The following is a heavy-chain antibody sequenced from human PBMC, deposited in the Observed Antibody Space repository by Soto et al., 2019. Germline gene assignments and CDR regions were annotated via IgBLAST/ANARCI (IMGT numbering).Heavy chain of an antibody. Sequence: PGGSLRLSCAASGFTFGPYTMNWVRQAPGKGLEWVSALGGGGDTHYAESVKGRFTISRDYSKNILLLQMNSLRDEDSAIYYCTKDRHPDGIWTFDFWGQGTLVTVSS. CDR3: TKDRHPDGIWTFDF. CDR1: GFTFGPYT. D-gene: IGHD3-9*01. CDR2: LGGGGDT. V-gene: IGHV3-23*01. J-gene: IGHJ4*02.